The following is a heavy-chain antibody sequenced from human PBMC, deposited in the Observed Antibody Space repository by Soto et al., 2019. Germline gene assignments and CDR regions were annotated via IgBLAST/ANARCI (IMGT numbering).Heavy chain of an antibody. J-gene: IGHJ4*02. Sequence: ASVKVSCKASRYSLTTYDLHWVRQAPGQRLEWMGWINAGNGDTKYSEKFQGRVTITRDTSANTAYMEPSSLRSEDTSVYYCARDAGTGAALSAYRCEYWGKGTLVITSS. D-gene: IGHD1-1*01. CDR2: INAGNGDT. V-gene: IGHV1-3*01. CDR3: ARDAGTGAALSAYRCEY. CDR1: RYSLTTYD.